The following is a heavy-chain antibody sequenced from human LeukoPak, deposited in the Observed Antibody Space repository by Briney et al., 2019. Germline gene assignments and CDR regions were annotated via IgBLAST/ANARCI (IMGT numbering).Heavy chain of an antibody. Sequence: GGSLRLSCAASGFTFSSYSMNWVRQAPGKGLEWVSSISSSSSYIYYADSVKGRFTISRDNAKNSLYLQMNSLRAEDTAVYYRARDPLYDSSGYRAFDIWGQGTMVTVSS. D-gene: IGHD3-22*01. CDR3: ARDPLYDSSGYRAFDI. V-gene: IGHV3-21*01. J-gene: IGHJ3*02. CDR1: GFTFSSYS. CDR2: ISSSSSYI.